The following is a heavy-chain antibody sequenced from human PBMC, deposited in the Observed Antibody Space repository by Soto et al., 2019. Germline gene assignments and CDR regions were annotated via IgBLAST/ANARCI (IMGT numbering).Heavy chain of an antibody. V-gene: IGHV4-28*01. D-gene: IGHD1-26*01. CDR1: GSSISNDNW. Sequence: SETLSLTFGVSGSSISNDNWWVWIRQPPGKGLEWIGYIHHTGYTYSNPALKSRLTMSVDTSKNQFSLRLSSVTAVDTAVYYCATKDNGKYFFASWGQGALVPVS. J-gene: IGHJ4*02. CDR2: IHHTGYT. CDR3: ATKDNGKYFFAS.